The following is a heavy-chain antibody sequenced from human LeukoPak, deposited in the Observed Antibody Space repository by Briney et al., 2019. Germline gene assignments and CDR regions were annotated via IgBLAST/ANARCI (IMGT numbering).Heavy chain of an antibody. Sequence: SETLSLTCTVSGGSISSYSWSRVRQPPGKGLEWIGYIYYSGSTNYNPSLKSRVTISVDTSKNQFSLKLSSVTAADTAVYYCARGSYYYDSSRTPGRFDCWGQGTLVTVSS. J-gene: IGHJ4*02. CDR2: IYYSGST. CDR3: ARGSYYYDSSRTPGRFDC. CDR1: GGSISSYS. D-gene: IGHD3-22*01. V-gene: IGHV4-59*01.